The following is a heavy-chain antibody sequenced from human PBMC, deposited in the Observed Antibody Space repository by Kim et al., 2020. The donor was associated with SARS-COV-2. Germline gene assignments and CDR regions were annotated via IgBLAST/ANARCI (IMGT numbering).Heavy chain of an antibody. V-gene: IGHV3-13*04. Sequence: GGSLRLSCAASGFTFSSYDMHWVRQATGKGLEWVSAIGTAGDTYYPGSVKGRFTISRENAKNSLYLQMNSLRAGDTAVYYCARGRDSSSWYLFDYWGQGTLVTVSS. CDR2: IGTAGDT. CDR3: ARGRDSSSWYLFDY. J-gene: IGHJ4*02. D-gene: IGHD6-13*01. CDR1: GFTFSSYD.